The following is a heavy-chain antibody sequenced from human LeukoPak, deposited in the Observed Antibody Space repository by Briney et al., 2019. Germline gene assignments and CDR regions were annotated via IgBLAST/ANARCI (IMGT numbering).Heavy chain of an antibody. CDR1: GGTFSSYA. V-gene: IGHV1-69*05. D-gene: IGHD5-24*01. Sequence: GASVKVSCKASGGTFSSYAISWVLQAPGQGLEWMGRIIPIFGTANYAQKFQGRVTITTDESTSTAYMELSSLRSEDTAVYYCAREPKRWLQLGYFDYWGQGTLVTVPS. CDR3: AREPKRWLQLGYFDY. CDR2: IIPIFGTA. J-gene: IGHJ4*02.